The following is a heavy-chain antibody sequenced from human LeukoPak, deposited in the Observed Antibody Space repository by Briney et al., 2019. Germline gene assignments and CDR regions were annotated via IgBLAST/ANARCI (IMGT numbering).Heavy chain of an antibody. Sequence: PSETLSLTCAVYGGSFSGYYWSWIRQPPGKGLEWIGEINHSGSTNYNPSLKSRVTISVDTSKNQFSLKLSSVTAADTAVYYCARSDGYGLVDIWGQGAMVTVSS. V-gene: IGHV4-34*01. D-gene: IGHD3-10*01. CDR2: INHSGST. J-gene: IGHJ3*02. CDR3: ARSDGYGLVDI. CDR1: GGSFSGYY.